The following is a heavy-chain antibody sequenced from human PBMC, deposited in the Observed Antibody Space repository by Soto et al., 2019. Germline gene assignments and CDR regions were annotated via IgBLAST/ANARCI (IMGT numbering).Heavy chain of an antibody. CDR3: ARGEWFLRGYGMDV. D-gene: IGHD3-3*01. V-gene: IGHV4-59*02. Sequence: QVQLQESGPGLVKPSETLSLTCTVSGDSVSTAYWSWIRQPPGKRLEHIGFIYNGGSPNYNPSLASRVTISPDTSKNQFSLKLTSVTAADTPVYYCARGEWFLRGYGMDVWGRGTTVTVS. CDR2: IYNGGSP. CDR1: GDSVSTAY. J-gene: IGHJ6*02.